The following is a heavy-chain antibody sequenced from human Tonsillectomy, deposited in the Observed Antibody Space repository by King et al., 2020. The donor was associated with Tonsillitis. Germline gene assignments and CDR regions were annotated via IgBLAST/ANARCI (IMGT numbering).Heavy chain of an antibody. J-gene: IGHJ5*01. D-gene: IGHD3-9*01. Sequence: QLQESGSRLVMPSQTLSLTCTVSGGSISSGTYSWNWIRQPPGKGLEWIGYIFYSGSAYYNLSFKSRVTLSVDRSKNQFSLKLKSVTAADTAMYYCARAANDFDWLLNPWFDPWGQGTLVTVSS. CDR2: IFYSGSA. V-gene: IGHV4-30-2*01. CDR3: ARAANDFDWLLNPWFDP. CDR1: GGSISSGTYS.